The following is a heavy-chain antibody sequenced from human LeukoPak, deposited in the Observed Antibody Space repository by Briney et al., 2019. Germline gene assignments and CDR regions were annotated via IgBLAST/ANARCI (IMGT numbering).Heavy chain of an antibody. Sequence: SETLSLTCAVYGGSFSGYYWSWIRQPPGKGLEWIGSIYYSGSTYYNPSLKSRVTISVDTSKNQFSLKLSSVTAADTAVYYCARHEDCSSTSCYAYYYYGMDVWGQGTTVTVSS. J-gene: IGHJ6*02. CDR1: GGSFSGYY. D-gene: IGHD2-2*01. CDR3: ARHEDCSSTSCYAYYYYGMDV. V-gene: IGHV4-34*01. CDR2: IYYSGST.